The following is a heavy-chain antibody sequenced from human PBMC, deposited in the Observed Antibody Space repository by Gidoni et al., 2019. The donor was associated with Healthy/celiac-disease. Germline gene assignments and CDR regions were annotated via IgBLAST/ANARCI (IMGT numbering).Heavy chain of an antibody. CDR1: GFTFSSYG. CDR3: ARAGRGSMVRGVIYYYMDV. D-gene: IGHD3-10*01. Sequence: QVQLVESGGGVVQPGRSLRLSCAASGFTFSSYGRHWVRQAPCKGLEWVAVIRYDGSNKYYADYVKGRFTISRDNSKNTLYLQMNSLRAEDTAVYYCARAGRGSMVRGVIYYYMDVWGKGTTVTVSS. CDR2: IRYDGSNK. V-gene: IGHV3-33*01. J-gene: IGHJ6*03.